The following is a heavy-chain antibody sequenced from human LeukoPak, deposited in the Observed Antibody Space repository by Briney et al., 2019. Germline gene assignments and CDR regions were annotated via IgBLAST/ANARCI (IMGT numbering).Heavy chain of an antibody. J-gene: IGHJ4*02. V-gene: IGHV4-4*02. Sequence: SGTLSLTCAVSGGSISSSNWWSWVRQPPGKGLEWIGEIYHSGSTNYNPSLKSRVTISVDTSKNQFSLKLSSVTAADTAVYYCARTAELYYDFWSGPMRPYFDYWGQGTLVTVSS. D-gene: IGHD3-3*01. CDR3: ARTAELYYDFWSGPMRPYFDY. CDR1: GGSISSSNW. CDR2: IYHSGST.